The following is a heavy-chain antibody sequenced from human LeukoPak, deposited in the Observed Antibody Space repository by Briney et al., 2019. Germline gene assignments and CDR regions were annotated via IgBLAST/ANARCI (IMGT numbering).Heavy chain of an antibody. V-gene: IGHV4-39*07. CDR1: GGSISSSSYY. D-gene: IGHD3-16*02. CDR3: ARARITFGGVIVFFDY. J-gene: IGHJ4*02. CDR2: IYYSGST. Sequence: SETLSLTCTVSGGSISSSSYYWGWIRQPPGKGLEWIGRIYYSGSTYYNPSLKSRVTISVDTSKNQFSLKLSSVTAADTAVYYCARARITFGGVIVFFDYWGQGTLVTVSS.